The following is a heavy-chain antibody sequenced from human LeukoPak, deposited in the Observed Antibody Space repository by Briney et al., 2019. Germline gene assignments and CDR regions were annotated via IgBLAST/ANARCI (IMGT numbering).Heavy chain of an antibody. CDR3: AKSQGLIAVAAYYFDY. D-gene: IGHD6-19*01. CDR1: GFTFSSYA. V-gene: IGHV3-23*01. Sequence: PGGSLRLSCAASGFTFSSYAMSWVRQAPGKGLEWVSAISGSGGSTYYADSVKGRFTISRDNSKNTLYLQMNSLRAEDTAVYYCAKSQGLIAVAAYYFDYWGQGTLVTVSS. CDR2: ISGSGGST. J-gene: IGHJ4*02.